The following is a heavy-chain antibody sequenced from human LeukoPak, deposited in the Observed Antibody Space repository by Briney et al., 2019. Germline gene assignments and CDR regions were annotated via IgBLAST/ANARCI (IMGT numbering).Heavy chain of an antibody. V-gene: IGHV3-23*01. CDR2: ISGNGHQT. J-gene: IGHJ4*02. CDR1: GFTFSRFA. D-gene: IGHD3-22*01. Sequence: PGGSRRLSCSASGFTFSRFAMTWVRHLPGRGLEWVSSISGNGHQTYYADSVKGRFSVSRDNSKNILYLQMDSLRADDSALYYCAKDANYYDSSGYLIPFDYGGQGTLVTVSA. CDR3: AKDANYYDSSGYLIPFDY.